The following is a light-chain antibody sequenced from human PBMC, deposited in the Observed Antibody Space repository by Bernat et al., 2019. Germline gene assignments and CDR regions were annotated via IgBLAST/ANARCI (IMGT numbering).Light chain of an antibody. CDR3: QQYNSYSC. V-gene: IGKV1-5*03. Sequence: DIQMTQSPSTLSASVGDRDTITCRASQSISSWLAWYQQKPGKAPKLLIYKASSLESGVPSRFSGSGSGTEFTLTISSLQPDDFATYYCQQYNSYSCFGQGTRLEIK. CDR1: QSISSW. CDR2: KAS. J-gene: IGKJ5*01.